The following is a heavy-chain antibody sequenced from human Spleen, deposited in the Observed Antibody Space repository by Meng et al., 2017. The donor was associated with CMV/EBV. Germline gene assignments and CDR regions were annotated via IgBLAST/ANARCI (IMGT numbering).Heavy chain of an antibody. V-gene: IGHV4-4*02. Sequence: SETLSLTCAVSGGSISTTHWWSWIRQPPGKGLEWLGEIYHSGSTNYNPSLKSRVTMSLDTSKNQFSLKLNSVTAADTAVYYCARDYSSSSKGMDVWGQGTTVTVSS. D-gene: IGHD6-6*01. CDR3: ARDYSSSSKGMDV. J-gene: IGHJ6*02. CDR2: IYHSGST. CDR1: GGSISTTHW.